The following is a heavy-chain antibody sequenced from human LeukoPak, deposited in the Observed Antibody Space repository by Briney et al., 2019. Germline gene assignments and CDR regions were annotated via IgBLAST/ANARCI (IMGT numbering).Heavy chain of an antibody. J-gene: IGHJ4*02. D-gene: IGHD3-9*01. Sequence: SETLSLTCAVYGGSFSGYYWSWIRQPPGKGLEWIGEINHSGSTNYNPSLKSRVTISVDTSKNQFSLKLSFVTAADTAVYYCARVLRYYDILTGWRTYYFDYWGQGTLVTVSS. CDR3: ARVLRYYDILTGWRTYYFDY. CDR2: INHSGST. CDR1: GGSFSGYY. V-gene: IGHV4-34*01.